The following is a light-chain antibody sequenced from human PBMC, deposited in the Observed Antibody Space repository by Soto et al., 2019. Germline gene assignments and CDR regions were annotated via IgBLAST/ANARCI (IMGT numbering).Light chain of an antibody. CDR3: QQSGTSPPVA. CDR1: QSVGSRF. V-gene: IGKV3-20*01. CDR2: GAS. J-gene: IGKJ4*01. Sequence: EIVLTQSPGTLSLSPGERATLSCRASQSVGSRFLAWYQQKPGQAPRLLIYGASNRATGIPDRFSGSGSGTDFTLTISRLEPEDFAVYYCQQSGTSPPVAFGGGTKVDTK.